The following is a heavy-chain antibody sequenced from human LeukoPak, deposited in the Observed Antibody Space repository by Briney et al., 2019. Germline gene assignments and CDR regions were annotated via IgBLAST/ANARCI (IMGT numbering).Heavy chain of an antibody. Sequence: GGSLRLSCAASGFTFSTYGMSWVRQAPGKGLDWVSAVSGSGGSTHYADSVTGRFTISRDNSKNTLYLQMNSLRAEDTAVYYCAEDRYYDNTGDHYESEYWGQGTLVTVSS. CDR3: AEDRYYDNTGDHYESEY. CDR2: VSGSGGST. D-gene: IGHD3-22*01. CDR1: GFTFSTYG. J-gene: IGHJ4*02. V-gene: IGHV3-23*01.